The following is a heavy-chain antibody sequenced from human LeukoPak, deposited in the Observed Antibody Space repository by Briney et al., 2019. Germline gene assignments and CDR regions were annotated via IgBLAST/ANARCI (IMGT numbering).Heavy chain of an antibody. Sequence: PGGSLRLSCAASGFTVSTNYMSWVRQAPWKGPEWVAVLYSAGNTYYADSVRGRFTISRDNSKNALYLQMDSLRAEDTAVYYCAKAAYYYGSGSYGNWFDPWGQGTLVTVSS. V-gene: IGHV3-53*01. D-gene: IGHD3-10*01. J-gene: IGHJ5*02. CDR3: AKAAYYYGSGSYGNWFDP. CDR1: GFTVSTNY. CDR2: LYSAGNT.